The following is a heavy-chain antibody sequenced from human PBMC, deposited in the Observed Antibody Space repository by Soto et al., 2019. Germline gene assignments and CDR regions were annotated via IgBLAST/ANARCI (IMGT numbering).Heavy chain of an antibody. CDR2: ISGFNGKT. Sequence: QVQLVQSGAEVRKPGASVKVSCKASGYTFTNYGISWVRQAPGQGLEWMGWISGFNGKTTYAQTLQGRFTMAADTSTGTAYVGLGSLRSDDTAMYYCARDDDAGAVAPDVWGQGTPVTVSS. V-gene: IGHV1-18*01. J-gene: IGHJ6*02. CDR1: GYTFTNYG. D-gene: IGHD6-19*01. CDR3: ARDDDAGAVAPDV.